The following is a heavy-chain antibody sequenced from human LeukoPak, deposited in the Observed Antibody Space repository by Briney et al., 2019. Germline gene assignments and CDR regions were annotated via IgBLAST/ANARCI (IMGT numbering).Heavy chain of an antibody. CDR3: AKGSDSSVPNWFDP. CDR2: ISGSGGST. D-gene: IGHD6-25*01. V-gene: IGHV3-23*01. J-gene: IGHJ5*02. CDR1: GFIFSSYA. Sequence: RPGGSLRLSCAASGFIFSSYAMSWVRQAPGKGLEWVSSISGSGGSTYYADSVKGRFTISRDNSKNTLYLQMNSLRAEDTAVYYCAKGSDSSVPNWFDPWGQGTLVTVSS.